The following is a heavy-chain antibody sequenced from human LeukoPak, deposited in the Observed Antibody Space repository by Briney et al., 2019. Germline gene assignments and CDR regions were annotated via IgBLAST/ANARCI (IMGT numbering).Heavy chain of an antibody. V-gene: IGHV1-69*13. Sequence: SVKVSCKASGGTFSSYAISWVRQAPGQGLEWMGGIIPIFGTANYAQKFQGRVTITADESTSTAYMELSSLRSEDTAVYYCATDSPIVVIPYGAFDIWGQGTMVTVSS. CDR2: IIPIFGTA. CDR1: GGTFSSYA. D-gene: IGHD3-22*01. CDR3: ATDSPIVVIPYGAFDI. J-gene: IGHJ3*02.